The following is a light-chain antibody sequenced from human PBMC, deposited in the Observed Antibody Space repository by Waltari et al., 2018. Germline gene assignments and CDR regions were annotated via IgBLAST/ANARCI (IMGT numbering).Light chain of an antibody. Sequence: IRMTQSPSSFSASTGDRVTITCRASQGSSSDLAWYQQKPGKAPKLLIYAASSLESGVPSRFSGSGSGTDYTLTISCLQSEDFASYYCQQYYSYPRKFGEGTKVEIK. CDR1: QGSSSD. J-gene: IGKJ1*01. CDR3: QQYYSYPRK. CDR2: AAS. V-gene: IGKV1-8*01.